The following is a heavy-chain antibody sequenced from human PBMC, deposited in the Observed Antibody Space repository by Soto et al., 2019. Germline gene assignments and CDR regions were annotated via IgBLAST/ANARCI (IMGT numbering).Heavy chain of an antibody. CDR3: ARVEYSRLDNWFDP. J-gene: IGHJ5*02. Sequence: SETLSLTCTVSGGAISSGDYYLSWIRQPPGKGLEWIGYIYYSGSTYYNPSLKSRVTISVDTSKNQLSLKLSSVTAADKAVYYCARVEYSRLDNWFDPWDQGTLVTIFS. CDR1: GGAISSGDYY. D-gene: IGHD6-6*01. V-gene: IGHV4-30-4*01. CDR2: IYYSGST.